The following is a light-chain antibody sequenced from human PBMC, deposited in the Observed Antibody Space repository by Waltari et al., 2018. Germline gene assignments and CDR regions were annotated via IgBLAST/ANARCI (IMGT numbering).Light chain of an antibody. V-gene: IGKV1-33*01. Sequence: DIQMTQSPSSLSASVGDRVTITCQASQDIRNYLNWYQQTQGKAPKPLIYDASNLETGVTSRFSGSGSGTDFTFTISSLQPEDIATYYCQQYDNLPRTFGQGTKLEIK. J-gene: IGKJ2*01. CDR2: DAS. CDR1: QDIRNY. CDR3: QQYDNLPRT.